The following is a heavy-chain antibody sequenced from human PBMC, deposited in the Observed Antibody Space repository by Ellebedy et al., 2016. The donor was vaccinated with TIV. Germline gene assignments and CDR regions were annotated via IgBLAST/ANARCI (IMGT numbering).Heavy chain of an antibody. Sequence: SETLSLTXAVYGGSFSGYYWTWIRQPPGKGLEWIGEINHSGSTNYNPSLKSRVTMSVDTSKNQFSLKLSSVTAADTAVYYCARNAYCGGGSCYAWLDPWGQGTLVTVSS. CDR1: GGSFSGYY. CDR3: ARNAYCGGGSCYAWLDP. CDR2: INHSGST. V-gene: IGHV4-34*01. J-gene: IGHJ5*02. D-gene: IGHD2-15*01.